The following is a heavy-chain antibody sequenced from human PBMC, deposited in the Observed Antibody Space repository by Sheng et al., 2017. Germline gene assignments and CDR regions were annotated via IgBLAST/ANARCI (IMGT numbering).Heavy chain of an antibody. CDR1: GFTFSSSW. D-gene: IGHD2-2*01. Sequence: EVQLVESGGGSVQPGGSVRLSCAASGFTFSSSWMHWVRQVPGKGLVWVSRINPDGSAPTYADSVKGRFTISRDNAKDTLYLQMDSLRGEDTALYYCTRSRYANSRHDFWGQGTLVTVSS. J-gene: IGHJ4*02. CDR3: TRSRYANSRHDF. CDR2: INPDGSAP. V-gene: IGHV3-74*01.